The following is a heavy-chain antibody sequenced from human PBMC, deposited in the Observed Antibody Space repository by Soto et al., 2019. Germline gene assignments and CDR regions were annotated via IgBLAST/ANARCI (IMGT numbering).Heavy chain of an antibody. Sequence: EVQLLESGGGLVQPGGSLRLSCAASGFTFSSHAMSWVRQAPGKGLEWVSAISGSGGSTYYADSVEGRFTISRDNSKNTLYPQKNSLRAGDTAVYYCAKSGWGVVVRTVNWDFDLWGRGTLVTVSS. D-gene: IGHD2-21*01. CDR2: ISGSGGST. V-gene: IGHV3-23*01. CDR3: AKSGWGVVVRTVNWDFDL. CDR1: GFTFSSHA. J-gene: IGHJ2*01.